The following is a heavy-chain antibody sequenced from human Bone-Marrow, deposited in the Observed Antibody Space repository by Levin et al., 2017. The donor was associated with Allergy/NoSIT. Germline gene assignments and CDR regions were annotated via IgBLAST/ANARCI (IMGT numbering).Heavy chain of an antibody. CDR1: GFSFSSYW. CDR3: ARAHGSQWNWNAGEY. Sequence: QTGGSLRLSCAASGFSFSSYWMQWVRQVPGKGLEWVSRITSDGTNTNYADSVKGRFTISRDNAKNTLYLQMNSLREEDTAVYYCARAHGSQWNWNAGEYWGQGTLVTVSS. J-gene: IGHJ4*02. CDR2: ITSDGTNT. V-gene: IGHV3-74*01. D-gene: IGHD1-1*01.